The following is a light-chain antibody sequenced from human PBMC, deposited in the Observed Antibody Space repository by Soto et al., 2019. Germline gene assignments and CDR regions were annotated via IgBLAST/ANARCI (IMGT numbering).Light chain of an antibody. Sequence: IVMTQSPATLSVSLGDRATLSCRASQSVSSNLAWYQLKPGQAPRLLLYGASTRATGIPARFSGSGSGTEFTLTISSLQSEDFAVYYCQQYNDWPRKFGQGTKVDIK. J-gene: IGKJ1*01. CDR3: QQYNDWPRK. V-gene: IGKV3-15*01. CDR1: QSVSSN. CDR2: GAS.